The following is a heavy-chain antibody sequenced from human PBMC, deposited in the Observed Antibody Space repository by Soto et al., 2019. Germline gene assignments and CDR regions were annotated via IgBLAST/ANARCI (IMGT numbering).Heavy chain of an antibody. CDR1: GGSISSYY. CDR2: IYYSGST. J-gene: IGHJ6*02. Sequence: PSETLSLTCTVSGGSISSYYWSWIRQPPGMGLEWIGYIYYSGSTNYNPSLKSRVTISVDTSKNQFSLKLSSVTAADTAVYYCARDQGGDILTGYYPDYYYGMDVWGQGTTVTVSS. CDR3: ARDQGGDILTGYYPDYYYGMDV. D-gene: IGHD3-9*01. V-gene: IGHV4-59*01.